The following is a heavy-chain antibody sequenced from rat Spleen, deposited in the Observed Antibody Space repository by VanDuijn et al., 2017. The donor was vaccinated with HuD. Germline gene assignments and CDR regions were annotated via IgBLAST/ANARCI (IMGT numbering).Heavy chain of an antibody. CDR1: GFTFSNYY. CDR3: ARHDDVYSYY. CDR2: ISTGGGST. J-gene: IGHJ2*01. D-gene: IGHD1-6*01. Sequence: EVQLVESGGGLVQPGRSMKLSCAASGFTFSNYYMAWVRQAPTKGLEWVAYISTGGGSTYYRDSVKGRFTISRDNAKSTLYLQMDSLRSEDTATYYCARHDDVYSYYWGQGVMVTVSS. V-gene: IGHV5-25*01.